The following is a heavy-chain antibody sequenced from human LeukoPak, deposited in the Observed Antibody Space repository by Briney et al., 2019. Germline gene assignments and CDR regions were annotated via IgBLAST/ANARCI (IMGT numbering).Heavy chain of an antibody. J-gene: IGHJ4*02. CDR1: GFTFDDYA. Sequence: GRSLRLSCAASGFTFDDYAMHWVRQAPGKGLEWVSGISWNSGSIDYADSVKGRFTISRDNAKNSLYLQMNSLRAEDTALYYCAKASPIAALFDYWGQGTLVTVSS. D-gene: IGHD6-6*01. CDR2: ISWNSGSI. V-gene: IGHV3-9*01. CDR3: AKASPIAALFDY.